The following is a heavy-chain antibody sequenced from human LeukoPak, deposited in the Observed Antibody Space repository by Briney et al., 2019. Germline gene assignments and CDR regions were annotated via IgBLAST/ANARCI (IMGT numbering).Heavy chain of an antibody. Sequence: SETLSLTCAVYGGSFSGYYWSWIRQPPGKGLEWIGEINHSGSTNYNPSLKSRVTISVDTSKNQFSLKLSSVTAADTAVYYCARGLEEQWLFWVAFDIWGQGTMVTVSS. J-gene: IGHJ3*02. D-gene: IGHD6-19*01. CDR2: INHSGST. CDR3: ARGLEEQWLFWVAFDI. CDR1: GGSFSGYY. V-gene: IGHV4-34*01.